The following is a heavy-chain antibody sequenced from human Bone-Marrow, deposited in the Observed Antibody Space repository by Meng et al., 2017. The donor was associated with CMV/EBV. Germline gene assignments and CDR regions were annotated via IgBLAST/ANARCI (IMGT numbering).Heavy chain of an antibody. Sequence: SETLSLTCTVSGGSISSSSYYWGWIRQPPGKGLEWIGSIYYSGSTYYNPSLKSRVTISVDTSKNQFSLKLSSVTAADTAVYYCARDRNGSRFLVYGMDVWGQGTTVTVSS. CDR2: IYYSGST. J-gene: IGHJ6*02. CDR3: ARDRNGSRFLVYGMDV. D-gene: IGHD3-3*01. V-gene: IGHV4-39*07. CDR1: GGSISSSSYY.